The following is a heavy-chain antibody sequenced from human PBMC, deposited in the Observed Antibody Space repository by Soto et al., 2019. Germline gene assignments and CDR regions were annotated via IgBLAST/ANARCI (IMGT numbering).Heavy chain of an antibody. Sequence: SVKVSCKASGCTFSSYTIRWVRQAPGRGVEWRGWSIPIFATPNYAKKLQARVTITADESTRTAYMQPSSLTSEDTAVYYCARDRGSSLFDQWGQGTLVTASS. D-gene: IGHD1-26*01. CDR3: ARDRGSSLFDQ. CDR1: GCTFSSYT. J-gene: IGHJ4*02. CDR2: SIPIFATP. V-gene: IGHV1-69*13.